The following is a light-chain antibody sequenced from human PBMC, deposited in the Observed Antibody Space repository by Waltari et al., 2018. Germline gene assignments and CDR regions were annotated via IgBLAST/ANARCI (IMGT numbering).Light chain of an antibody. CDR1: QSGSSW. CDR2: KAA. V-gene: IGKV1-5*03. CDR3: HQYSSYSWT. Sequence: DIQMTQSPSTLSASVGDRVTITCRASQSGSSWLAWYQQKPGKAPKLRGYKAASLESGVPSRFSGSGSGTEFTLTISSLQPDDFATYYCHQYSSYSWTFGQGTKVESK. J-gene: IGKJ1*01.